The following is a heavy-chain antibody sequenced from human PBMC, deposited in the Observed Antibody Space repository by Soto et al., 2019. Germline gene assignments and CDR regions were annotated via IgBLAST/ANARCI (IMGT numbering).Heavy chain of an antibody. V-gene: IGHV4-31*03. CDR2: IYYSGST. CDR3: ARDNSSPRNYYYYYGMDV. J-gene: IGHJ6*02. Sequence: LSLTCTVSGGSISSGGYYWSWIRQHPGKGLEWIGYIYYSGSTYYNPSLKSRVTISVDTSKNQFSLKLSSVTAADTAVYYCARDNSSPRNYYYYYGMDVWGQGTTVTVSS. D-gene: IGHD6-13*01. CDR1: GGSISSGGYY.